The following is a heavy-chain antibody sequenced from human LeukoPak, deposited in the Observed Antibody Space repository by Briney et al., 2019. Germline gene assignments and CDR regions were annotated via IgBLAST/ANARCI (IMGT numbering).Heavy chain of an antibody. V-gene: IGHV3-23*01. Sequence: TGGSLRLSFAASGFTFSSYAMSWVLQAPGKGLEWVSAISGSGGSTYYADSVKGRFTISRDNSKNTLYLQMNSLRAEDTAVYYCATSGYSYGYVDYWGQGTLVTVSS. J-gene: IGHJ4*02. CDR2: ISGSGGST. CDR1: GFTFSSYA. D-gene: IGHD5-18*01. CDR3: ATSGYSYGYVDY.